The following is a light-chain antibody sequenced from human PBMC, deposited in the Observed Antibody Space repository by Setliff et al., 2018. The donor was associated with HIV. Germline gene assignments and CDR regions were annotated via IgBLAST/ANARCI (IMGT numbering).Light chain of an antibody. CDR2: EVT. J-gene: IGLJ1*01. Sequence: QSVLTQPASVSGSPGQSITISCTGTSSDVGGYNSVSWYQHYPGKAPKVMIYEVTKRPSGVSDRFSGSKSGNTASLTISGLQAEDEADYYCCSFASASTYVFGSGTKVTVL. CDR3: CSFASASTYV. CDR1: SSDVGGYNS. V-gene: IGLV2-23*02.